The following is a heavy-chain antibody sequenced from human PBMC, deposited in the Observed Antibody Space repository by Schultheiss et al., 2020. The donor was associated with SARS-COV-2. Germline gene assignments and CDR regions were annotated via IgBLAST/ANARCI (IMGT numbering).Heavy chain of an antibody. Sequence: GGSLRLSCAASGFTFSSYAMHWVRQAPGKGLEWVAVISYDGSNKYYADSVKGRFTISRDNSKNTLYLQMNSLRAEDTAVYYCATQRYCPKGVCLWGNDYWGQGILVTVSS. CDR2: ISYDGSNK. CDR1: GFTFSSYA. J-gene: IGHJ4*02. V-gene: IGHV3-30-3*01. CDR3: ATQRYCPKGVCLWGNDY. D-gene: IGHD2-8*01.